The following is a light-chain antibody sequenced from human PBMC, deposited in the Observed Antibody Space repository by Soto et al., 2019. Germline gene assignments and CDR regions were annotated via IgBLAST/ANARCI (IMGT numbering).Light chain of an antibody. Sequence: QPVLTQPPSVSGAPGQRVTISCTGSSSNIGAGFDVHWYKQLPGTAPKLIIYGNSNRPSGVPDRFSGSKSGTSASLAITGLQAEDEAVYYCQSYDNSPVVFGGGTKVTV. V-gene: IGLV1-40*01. CDR1: SSNIGAGFD. J-gene: IGLJ2*01. CDR3: QSYDNSPVV. CDR2: GNS.